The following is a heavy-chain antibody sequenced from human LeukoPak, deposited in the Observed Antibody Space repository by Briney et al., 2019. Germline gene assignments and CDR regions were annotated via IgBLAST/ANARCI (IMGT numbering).Heavy chain of an antibody. CDR1: ESSISDYA. J-gene: IGHJ4*02. D-gene: IGHD3-16*01. V-gene: IGHV3-64D*09. CDR2: ISSNGGST. CDR3: VKDRWVDY. Sequence: PGGCLRLCCSVPESSISDYAIHLGRQAPGKKLEYVSSISSNGGSTYYVDSVKGRFTISRDNSKNALYLQMSSLRTEDTAVYYCVKDRWVDYWGQGILVSVSS.